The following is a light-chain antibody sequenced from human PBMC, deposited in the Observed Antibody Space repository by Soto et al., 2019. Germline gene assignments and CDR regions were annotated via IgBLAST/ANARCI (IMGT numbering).Light chain of an antibody. CDR1: SGSVSTSYY. CDR3: VLYMGSGTHWV. J-gene: IGLJ3*02. Sequence: QTVVTQEPSVSVSPGGTVTLTCGLSSGSVSTSYYPSWYQQTPGQAPRTLIYSTNTRSSGVPDRFSGSILGNKAALTITGAQADDESDYYCVLYMGSGTHWVFGGGTKLTGL. CDR2: STN. V-gene: IGLV8-61*01.